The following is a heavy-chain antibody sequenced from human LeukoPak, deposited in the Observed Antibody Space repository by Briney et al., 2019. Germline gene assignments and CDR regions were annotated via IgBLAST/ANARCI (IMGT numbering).Heavy chain of an antibody. CDR2: FDPEDGET. CDR1: GYTLTELS. J-gene: IGHJ5*02. CDR3: ARGGSGGTNSFNWFDP. V-gene: IGHV1-24*01. Sequence: ASVKVSCKVSGYTLTELSMHWVRQAPGKGLEWMGGFDPEDGETIYAQKFQGRVTMTEDTSTDTAYMELSSLRSEDTAVYYCARGGSGGTNSFNWFDPWGQGTLVTVSS. D-gene: IGHD2-15*01.